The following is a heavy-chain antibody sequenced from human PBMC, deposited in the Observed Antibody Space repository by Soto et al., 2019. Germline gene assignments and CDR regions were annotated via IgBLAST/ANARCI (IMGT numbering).Heavy chain of an antibody. V-gene: IGHV1-69*01. CDR1: GGTFSSYA. D-gene: IGHD3-10*01. CDR3: ARSRGVTMVRGVIPPYYSYGMDV. Sequence: QVQLVQSGAEVKKPGSSVKVSCKASGGTFSSYAISWVRQAPGQGLEWMGGIIPIFGTANYAQKFQGRVTIPADESTSTAYMELSSLRSEDTAVYYCARSRGVTMVRGVIPPYYSYGMDVWGQGTTVTVSS. CDR2: IIPIFGTA. J-gene: IGHJ6*02.